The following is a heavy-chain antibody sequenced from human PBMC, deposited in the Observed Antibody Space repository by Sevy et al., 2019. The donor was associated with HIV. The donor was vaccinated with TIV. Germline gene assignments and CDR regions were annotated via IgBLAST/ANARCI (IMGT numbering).Heavy chain of an antibody. CDR1: GFTFSDYG. CDR2: ISFDGSEN. CDR3: AKDFAPRTSSWFAFDV. V-gene: IGHV3-30*18. Sequence: GGYLRLSCAVSGFTFSDYGMHWVRQAPGKGLEWVAFISFDGSENLYADSVKGRFTISRDNSKNTLYLQMSSLRTEDTSVIYCAKDFAPRTSSWFAFDVWGQGTLVTVSS. J-gene: IGHJ3*01. D-gene: IGHD6-13*01.